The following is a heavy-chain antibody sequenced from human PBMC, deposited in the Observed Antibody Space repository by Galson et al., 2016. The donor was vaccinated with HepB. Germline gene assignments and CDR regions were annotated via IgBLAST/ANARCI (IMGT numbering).Heavy chain of an antibody. CDR3: ARAAVGGTEPNWVNP. J-gene: IGHJ5*02. Sequence: TLSLTCSVSGGSISSDPYSWSWIRQTPGKGLEWIGYIYYDGTTSYRPSLRSRVTIPMDRSMNHFSLRLATVTAADMGVYYCARAAVGGTEPNWVNPWCQGTLVIVSS. D-gene: IGHD3-10*01. CDR2: IYYDGTT. CDR1: GGSISSDPYS. V-gene: IGHV4-30-2*01.